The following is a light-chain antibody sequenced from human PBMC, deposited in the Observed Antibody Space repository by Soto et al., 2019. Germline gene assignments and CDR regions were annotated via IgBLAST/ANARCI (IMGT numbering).Light chain of an antibody. CDR3: QQRNSWPLT. Sequence: LVMTQSPATLSVSPGERATLSCRASQSVSGNLAWYQQKPGQAPRLLIYGTSSRATGVPDRFSGSGSGTDFTLTISSLEPEDFAFYYCQQRNSWPLTFGGGTKVDIK. J-gene: IGKJ4*01. V-gene: IGKV3D-15*01. CDR1: QSVSGN. CDR2: GTS.